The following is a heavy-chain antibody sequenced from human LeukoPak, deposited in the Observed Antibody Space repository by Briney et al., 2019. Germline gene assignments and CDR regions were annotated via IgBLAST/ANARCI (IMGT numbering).Heavy chain of an antibody. V-gene: IGHV4-39*01. CDR2: IYYSGST. CDR3: ARHRVAAGTKRLDY. J-gene: IGHJ4*02. CDR1: GGSISSSSYY. D-gene: IGHD6-13*01. Sequence: SETLSLTCTVSGGSISSSSYYWGWIRQPPGKGLEWIGSIYYSGSTYYNPSLKSRVTISVDTSKNQFSLKLSSVTAADTAVYYCARHRVAAGTKRLDYWGQGTLVTVSS.